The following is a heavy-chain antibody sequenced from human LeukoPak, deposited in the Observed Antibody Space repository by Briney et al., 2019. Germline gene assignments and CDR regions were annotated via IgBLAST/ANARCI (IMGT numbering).Heavy chain of an antibody. Sequence: GASVKVSCKASGYTFTGYYMHWVRQAPGQGLEWMGWINPNSGGTNYAQKFQGRVTMTRDTSISTAYMELSRLRSDDTAVYYCARGSIVVVPAAPAYYYMDVWGKGTTVTISS. CDR2: INPNSGGT. CDR3: ARGSIVVVPAAPAYYYMDV. CDR1: GYTFTGYY. D-gene: IGHD2-2*01. J-gene: IGHJ6*03. V-gene: IGHV1-2*02.